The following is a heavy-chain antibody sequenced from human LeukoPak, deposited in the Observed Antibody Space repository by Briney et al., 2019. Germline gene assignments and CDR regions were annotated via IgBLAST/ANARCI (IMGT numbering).Heavy chain of an antibody. CDR3: AELGITMIGGV. Sequence: PGGSLRLSCAASGFTFNSFSMNWARQAPGKGLEWVSSITYSSDYIYYADSVKGRFTISRDNANNSLYLQMNGLRAEDTAVYYCAELGITMIGGVWGKGTTVTISS. CDR1: GFTFNSFS. D-gene: IGHD3-10*02. J-gene: IGHJ6*04. CDR2: ITYSSDYI. V-gene: IGHV3-21*01.